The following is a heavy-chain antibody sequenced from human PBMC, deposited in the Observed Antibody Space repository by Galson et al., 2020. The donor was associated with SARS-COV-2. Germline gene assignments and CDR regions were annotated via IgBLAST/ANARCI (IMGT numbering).Heavy chain of an antibody. CDR2: IYTSGST. Sequence: ASETLSLTCTVSGGSISSYYWSWIRQPAGKGLEWIGRIYTSGSTNYNPSLKSRVTMSVDTSKNQFSLKLSSVTAADTAVYYCARGSVVAAHLEDQYSYYSRDVGAPGHPVPVPS. CDR3: ARGSVVAAHLEDQYSYYSRDV. V-gene: IGHV4-4*07. J-gene: IGHJ6*02. D-gene: IGHD2-15*01. CDR1: GGSISSYY.